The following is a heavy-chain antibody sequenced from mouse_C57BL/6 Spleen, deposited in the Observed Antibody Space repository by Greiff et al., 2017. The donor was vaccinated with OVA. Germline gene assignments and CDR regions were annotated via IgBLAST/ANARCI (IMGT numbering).Heavy chain of an antibody. D-gene: IGHD2-5*01. CDR2: ISYDGSN. Sequence: DVKLQESGPGLVKPSQSLSLTCSVTGYSITSGYYWNWIRQFPGNKLEWMGYISYDGSNNYNPSLKNRISITRDTSKNQFFLKLNSVTTEDTATYYCARQGSNLMDYWGQGTSVTVSS. CDR1: GYSITSGYY. J-gene: IGHJ4*01. CDR3: ARQGSNLMDY. V-gene: IGHV3-6*01.